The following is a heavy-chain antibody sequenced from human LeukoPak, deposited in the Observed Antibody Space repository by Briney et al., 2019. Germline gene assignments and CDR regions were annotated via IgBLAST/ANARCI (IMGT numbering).Heavy chain of an antibody. CDR3: ARGDYFDY. J-gene: IGHJ4*02. V-gene: IGHV1-46*01. Sequence: ASVKVSCKASGYTFTSYYMHWVRQAPGQGLEWMGIINPSGGSTNYAQKFQGRVTITADKSTSTAYMELSSLRSEDTAVYYCARGDYFDYWGQGTLVTVSS. CDR2: INPSGGST. CDR1: GYTFTSYY.